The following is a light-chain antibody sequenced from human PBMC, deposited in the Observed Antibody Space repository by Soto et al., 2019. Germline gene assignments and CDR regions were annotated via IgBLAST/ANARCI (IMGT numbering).Light chain of an antibody. V-gene: IGKV3-20*01. CDR1: QSFSSTY. J-gene: IGKJ5*01. CDR3: QQYNNWPLT. CDR2: GAS. Sequence: EIVLTQSPGTLSLSPGERATLSCRASQSFSSTYLAWYQQKPGQAPRLLIYGASSRATGTPARFSGSGSGTDFTLTISSLEPEDFAVYYCQQYNNWPLTFGQGTRLEIK.